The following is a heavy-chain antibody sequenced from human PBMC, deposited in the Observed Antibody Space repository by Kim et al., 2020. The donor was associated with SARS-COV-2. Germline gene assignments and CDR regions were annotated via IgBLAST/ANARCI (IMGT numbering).Heavy chain of an antibody. CDR3: AGGVGWPDSI. D-gene: IGHD4-4*01. Sequence: GGSLRLSCAASGFTFSGYWMSWVRLAPGKGLEWVANIKEDGSEKYYVDSVKGRFTISRDNAKNSLYLQMNSLRVEDTAVYYCAGGVGWPDSIWGQGTTVTVSS. V-gene: IGHV3-7*04. CDR1: GFTFSGYW. CDR2: IKEDGSEK. J-gene: IGHJ6*02.